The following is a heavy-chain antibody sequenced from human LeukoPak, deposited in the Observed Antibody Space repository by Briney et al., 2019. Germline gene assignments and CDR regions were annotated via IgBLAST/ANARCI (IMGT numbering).Heavy chain of an antibody. J-gene: IGHJ4*02. CDR1: GGSISSGDYY. CDR2: IDWDEDK. CDR3: ARMGCGKYPNYFDY. V-gene: IGHV2-70*11. D-gene: IGHD1-26*01. Sequence: TLSLTCTVSGGSISSGDYYWSWIRQPPGKALEWLARIDWDEDKYYSASLKTRLTISKDTSINQVVLTMTNMDRVDTATYFCARMGCGKYPNYFDYWGQGTLVTVSS.